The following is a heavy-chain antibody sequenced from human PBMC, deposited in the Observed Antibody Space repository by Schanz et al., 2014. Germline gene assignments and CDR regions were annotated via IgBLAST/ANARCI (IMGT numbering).Heavy chain of an antibody. D-gene: IGHD1-26*01. J-gene: IGHJ6*02. V-gene: IGHV3-33*06. CDR1: GFTFSNYG. CDR2: VCYDGSKK. CDR3: VKDLQRELLRDDHYYGMDV. Sequence: QVQLVESGGGVVQPGRSLRLSCAASGFTFSNYGLHWVRQAPGKGLEWVTVVCYDGSKKYYADSVKGRFTTSRDNSKNTMYLQMNSLRAEDTAVYYCVKDLQRELLRDDHYYGMDVWGQGTTVTVSS.